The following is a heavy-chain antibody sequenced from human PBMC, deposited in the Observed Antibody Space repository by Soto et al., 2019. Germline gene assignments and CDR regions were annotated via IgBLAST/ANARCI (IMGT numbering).Heavy chain of an antibody. CDR2: IYYSGST. J-gene: IGHJ6*02. V-gene: IGHV4-31*03. CDR3: ARDRRGYYDFWSGSYYYGMDV. CDR1: GGSISSGGYY. D-gene: IGHD3-3*01. Sequence: SETLSLTCTVSGGSISSGGYYWSWIRQHPGKGLEWIGYIYYSGSTYYNPSLKSRVTISVDTSKNQFSLKLSSVTAADTAVYYCARDRRGYYDFWSGSYYYGMDVWGQGTTVTVSS.